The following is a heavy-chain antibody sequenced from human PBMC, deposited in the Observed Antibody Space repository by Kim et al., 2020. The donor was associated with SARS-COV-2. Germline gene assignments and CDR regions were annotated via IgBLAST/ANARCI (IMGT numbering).Heavy chain of an antibody. CDR1: GFTYSNYW. D-gene: IGHD3-3*02. V-gene: IGHV3-74*01. J-gene: IGHJ4*02. CDR3: ATISGVPDY. CDR2: ANPDGSAT. Sequence: GGSLRLSCAASGFTYSNYWMHWVRQAPGKGLVWVSRANPDGSATTYADFVEGRFTVSRDNARDPLFLQMNSLTAEDTAVYYCATISGVPDYWGKGTLVTASP.